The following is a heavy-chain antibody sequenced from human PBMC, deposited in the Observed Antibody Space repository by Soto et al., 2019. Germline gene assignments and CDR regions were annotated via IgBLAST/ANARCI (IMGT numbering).Heavy chain of an antibody. CDR3: AREMDYYDSSGYFDY. Sequence: PSETLSLTCAVSGGSISSSNWWSWVRQPPGKGLEWIGETYHSGSTNYNPSLKSRVTISVDKSKNQFSLKLSSVTAADTAVYYCAREMDYYDSSGYFDYWGQGTLVTVSS. CDR1: GGSISSSNW. D-gene: IGHD3-22*01. CDR2: TYHSGST. J-gene: IGHJ4*02. V-gene: IGHV4-4*02.